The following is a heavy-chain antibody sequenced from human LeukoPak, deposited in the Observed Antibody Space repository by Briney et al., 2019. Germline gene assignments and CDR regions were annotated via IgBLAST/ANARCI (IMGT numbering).Heavy chain of an antibody. Sequence: GGSLRLSCSASGFTFSSYAMRWVRQAPGKGLEYVSAISSNGGSTYYADSVKGRFTISRDNSKNTLYLKMSSLRAEDTAVYYCVKDRAHTARVPFDYWGPGTLGTGSS. CDR1: GFTFSSYA. CDR3: VKDRAHTARVPFDY. CDR2: ISSNGGST. D-gene: IGHD2-21*02. J-gene: IGHJ4*02. V-gene: IGHV3-64D*06.